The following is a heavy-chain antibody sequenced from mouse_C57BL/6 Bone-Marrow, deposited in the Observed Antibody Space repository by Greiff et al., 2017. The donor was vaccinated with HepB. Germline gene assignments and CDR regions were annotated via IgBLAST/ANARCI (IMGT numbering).Heavy chain of an antibody. CDR1: GYTFTSYT. Sequence: VQGVESGAELARPGASVKMSCKASGYTFTSYTMHWVKQRPGQGLEWIGYINPSSGYTKYNQKFKDKATLTADKSSSTAYMQLSSLTSEDSAVYYCARGDYDYDGDAMDYWGQGTSVTVSS. D-gene: IGHD2-4*01. CDR3: ARGDYDYDGDAMDY. J-gene: IGHJ4*01. V-gene: IGHV1-4*01. CDR2: INPSSGYT.